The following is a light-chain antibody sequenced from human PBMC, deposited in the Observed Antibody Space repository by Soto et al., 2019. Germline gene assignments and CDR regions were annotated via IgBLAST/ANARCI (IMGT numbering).Light chain of an antibody. V-gene: IGLV2-14*01. CDR1: SSDVGAYNF. J-gene: IGLJ2*01. CDR2: EVN. Sequence: QSALTQPASVSGSPGQSITISCTGSSSDVGAYNFVSWYQHHPGKAPKLMIYEVNNRPSGVSNRFSGSKSGNTASLTISGLQADDEADYYCSSYTSSSIVVFGGGTQLTVL. CDR3: SSYTSSSIVV.